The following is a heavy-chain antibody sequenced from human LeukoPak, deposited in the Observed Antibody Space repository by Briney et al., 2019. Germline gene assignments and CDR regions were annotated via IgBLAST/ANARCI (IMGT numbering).Heavy chain of an antibody. CDR2: INPNSGGT. V-gene: IGHV1-2*02. J-gene: IGHJ3*02. CDR3: AREWTRGAGSYYWPDAFDI. D-gene: IGHD1-26*01. CDR1: GYTFTGYY. Sequence: ASVKVSCKASGYTFTGYYMHWVRQAPGQGLEWMGWINPNSGGTNYAQKFQGRVTMARDTSISTAYMELGRLRSDDTAVYYCAREWTRGAGSYYWPDAFDIWGQGTMVTVSS.